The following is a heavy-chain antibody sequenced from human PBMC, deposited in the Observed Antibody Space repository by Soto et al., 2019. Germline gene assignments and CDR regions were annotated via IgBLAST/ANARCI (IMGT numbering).Heavy chain of an antibody. D-gene: IGHD2-15*01. V-gene: IGHV3-7*01. CDR2: IKQDGSEK. CDR1: GFTFSSYW. J-gene: IGHJ5*02. Sequence: GGSLRLSCAASGFTFSSYWMSWVRQAPGKGLEWVANIKQDGSEKYYVDSVKGRFTISRDNAKNSLYLQMNSLRAEDTAVYYCAREADIVVVVAAYDNWFDPWGQGTLVTVSS. CDR3: AREADIVVVVAAYDNWFDP.